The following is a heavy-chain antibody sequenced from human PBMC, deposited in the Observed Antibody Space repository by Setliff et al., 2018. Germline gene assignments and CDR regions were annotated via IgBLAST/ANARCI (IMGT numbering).Heavy chain of an antibody. Sequence: GGSLRLSCAASGFTFSTYRMHWVRQAPGKGLEWVGSIHQDGTEVNYVDSVRGRFTISRDNAKNSLYLQMDSLRDEDTAVYYCARWRSSSPDDFWGQGTLVTVSS. CDR2: IHQDGTEV. J-gene: IGHJ4*02. CDR1: GFTFSTYR. V-gene: IGHV3-7*01. D-gene: IGHD6-6*01. CDR3: ARWRSSSPDDF.